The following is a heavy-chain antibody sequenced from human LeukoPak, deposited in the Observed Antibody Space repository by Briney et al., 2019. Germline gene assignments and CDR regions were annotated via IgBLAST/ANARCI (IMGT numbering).Heavy chain of an antibody. Sequence: GGSLRLSCAASGFTVSSNYMSWVRQAPGKGLEWVSVIYSGGSTYYADSVKGRFTISRHNSKNTLYLQMNSLRAEDTAVYYCASNPAAAGMFYYCGMDVWGQGTTVTVSS. CDR3: ASNPAAAGMFYYCGMDV. V-gene: IGHV3-53*04. J-gene: IGHJ6*02. CDR2: IYSGGST. D-gene: IGHD6-13*01. CDR1: GFTVSSNY.